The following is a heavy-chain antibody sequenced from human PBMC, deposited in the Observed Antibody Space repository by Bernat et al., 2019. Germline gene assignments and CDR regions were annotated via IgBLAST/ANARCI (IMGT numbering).Heavy chain of an antibody. CDR1: GYTFTNYA. CDR3: ARPLWFGDEYYYGMDV. Sequence: QVQLVQSGAEVKKPGASVKVSCKASGYTFTNYAMHWVRQAPGQRLEWMGWINAGNGNTKYSQKFQGRVTITRDTSASTAYMELSSLRSEDTAVYYCARPLWFGDEYYYGMDVWGQGTTVTVSS. D-gene: IGHD3-10*01. V-gene: IGHV1-3*01. J-gene: IGHJ6*02. CDR2: INAGNGNT.